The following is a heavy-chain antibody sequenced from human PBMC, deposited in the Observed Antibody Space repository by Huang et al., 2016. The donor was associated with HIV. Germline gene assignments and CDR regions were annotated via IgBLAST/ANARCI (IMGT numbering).Heavy chain of an antibody. CDR1: GGSISSNNYY. CDR2: IHYSGST. CDR3: ARHAGGGNIYNYYYGMDV. V-gene: IGHV4-39*01. J-gene: IGHJ6*02. D-gene: IGHD2-15*01. Sequence: HLQLQESGPGLVKPSETLSLTCAVSGGSISSNNYYWGWIRRPPGKGLEWSGSIHYSGSTYYNPSLKSRVTISVDTSKNQFSLKLTSVTAADTAVYYGARHAGGGNIYNYYYGMDVWGQGTTVTVSS.